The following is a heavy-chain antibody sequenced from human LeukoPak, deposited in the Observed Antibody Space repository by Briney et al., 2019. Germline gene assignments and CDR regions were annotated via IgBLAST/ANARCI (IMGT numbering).Heavy chain of an antibody. CDR2: IIPILGIA. CDR1: GGTFSSYA. CDR3: ARIRLAYCGGDCYYGDAFDI. D-gene: IGHD2-21*02. J-gene: IGHJ3*02. Sequence: ASVKLSCKASGGTFSSYAISWVRQAPGQGLERMGRIIPILGIANYEQKFQGRVTITADKSTSTAYMELSSLRSEDTAVYYCARIRLAYCGGDCYYGDAFDIWGQGTMVTVSS. V-gene: IGHV1-69*04.